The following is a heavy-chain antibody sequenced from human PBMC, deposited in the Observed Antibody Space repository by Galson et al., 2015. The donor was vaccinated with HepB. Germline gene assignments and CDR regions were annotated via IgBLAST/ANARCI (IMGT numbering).Heavy chain of an antibody. CDR2: ISSSGSTI. J-gene: IGHJ5*02. V-gene: IGHV3-11*01. CDR1: GFTFSDYY. CDR3: ARDCFWSGYYWGWFDP. Sequence: SLRLSCAASGFTFSDYYMSWIRQAPGEGLEWVSYISSSGSTIYYADSVKGRFTISRDNAKNSLYLQMNSLRAEDTAVYYCARDCFWSGYYWGWFDPWGQGTLVTASS. D-gene: IGHD3-3*01.